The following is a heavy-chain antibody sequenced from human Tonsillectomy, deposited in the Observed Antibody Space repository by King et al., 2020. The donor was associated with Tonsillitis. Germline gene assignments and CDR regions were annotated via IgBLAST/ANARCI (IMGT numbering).Heavy chain of an antibody. V-gene: IGHV3-53*01. D-gene: IGHD6-13*01. CDR3: AREAGYSSRWYDMYGMGV. Sequence: VQLVESGGGLIQPGGSLRLSCAASGFTVSSNYMSWVRQAPGKGLEWVSVIYSGGTTYYADSVKGRFTISRDNSRNTLYLQMNSLRADDTAVYFCAREAGYSSRWYDMYGMGVWGQGTTVTVSS. CDR2: IYSGGTT. J-gene: IGHJ6*02. CDR1: GFTVSSNY.